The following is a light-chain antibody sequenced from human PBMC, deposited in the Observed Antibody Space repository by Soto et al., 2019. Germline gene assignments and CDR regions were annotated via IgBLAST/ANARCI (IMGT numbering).Light chain of an antibody. Sequence: DVVMTQSPLSLPVTLGQPASISCRSSQSLIHSDGDTYLNWFQQRPGQSPRRLIYKVPDRDSGDPERFSSSGSGTDFTLKISRVEAEDVGSYYCMQGTRLPWTFGQGTEVESK. V-gene: IGKV2-30*02. J-gene: IGKJ1*01. CDR1: QSLIHSDGDTY. CDR3: MQGTRLPWT. CDR2: KVP.